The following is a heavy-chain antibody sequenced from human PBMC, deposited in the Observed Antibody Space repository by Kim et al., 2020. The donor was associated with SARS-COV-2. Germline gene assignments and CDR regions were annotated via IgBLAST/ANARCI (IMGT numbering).Heavy chain of an antibody. Sequence: GGSRRLACEASGFTFENHDMHWVRQPPGKGLEWVALITNNADLTFLADSVKGRFSISRDNSKNSLYLQMNSLSTEDTALYYCGKGAQWLLQSPWRQCSLVILSS. V-gene: IGHV3-43*02. CDR3: GKGAQWLLQSP. J-gene: IGHJ1*01. D-gene: IGHD6-19*01. CDR2: ITNNADLT. CDR1: GFTFENHD.